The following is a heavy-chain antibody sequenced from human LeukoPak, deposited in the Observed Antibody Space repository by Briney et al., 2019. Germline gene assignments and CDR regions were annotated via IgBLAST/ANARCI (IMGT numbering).Heavy chain of an antibody. V-gene: IGHV1-2*02. J-gene: IGHJ4*02. CDR1: GGTFSTSA. CDR2: INPNSGGT. Sequence: ASVQVSCKTSGGTFSTSAITWVRQAPGQGLEWMGWINPNSGGTNYAQKFQGRVTMTRDTSISTAYMELSRLRSDDTAVYYCARVAAAVAVDYWGQGTLVTVSS. CDR3: ARVAAAVAVDY. D-gene: IGHD6-19*01.